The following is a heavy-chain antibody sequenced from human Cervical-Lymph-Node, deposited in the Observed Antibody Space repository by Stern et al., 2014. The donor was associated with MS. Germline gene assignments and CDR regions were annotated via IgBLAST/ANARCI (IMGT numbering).Heavy chain of an antibody. V-gene: IGHV3-33*01. CDR1: GFTFSFFG. D-gene: IGHD3-16*01. CDR3: ARDGEVIRDAFDI. CDR2: IWPDGKTK. J-gene: IGHJ3*02. Sequence: QEQLVESGGGVVQPGRSLRLSCAASGFTFSFFGMHWVRQAPGKGLEWVAIIWPDGKTKYYVDSVRGRFTISRDNAKNTLYLQMNSLKVEDTAVYFCARDGEVIRDAFDIWGQGTLVTVSS.